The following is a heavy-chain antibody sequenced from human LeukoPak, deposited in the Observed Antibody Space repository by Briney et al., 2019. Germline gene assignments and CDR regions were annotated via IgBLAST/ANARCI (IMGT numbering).Heavy chain of an antibody. Sequence: PSETLSLTCAVYGGSFSGYYWSWIRQPPGKGLEWIGEINHSGSTNYNPSLKSRVTISVDTSKNQFSLKLSSVTAADTAVYYCARGGRKTVTSLGYWGHGTLVTVSS. CDR2: INHSGST. D-gene: IGHD4-17*01. CDR3: ARGGRKTVTSLGY. CDR1: GGSFSGYY. J-gene: IGHJ4*01. V-gene: IGHV4-34*01.